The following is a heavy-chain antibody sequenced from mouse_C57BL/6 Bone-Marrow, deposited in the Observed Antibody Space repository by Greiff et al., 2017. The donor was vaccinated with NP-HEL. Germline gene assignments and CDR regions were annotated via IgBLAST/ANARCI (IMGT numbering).Heavy chain of an antibody. J-gene: IGHJ2*01. Sequence: QVQLQQSGAELVKPGASVKLSCKASGYTFTEYTIHWVKQRSGQGLEWIGWFYPGSGSIKYNEKFKDKATLTADKSSSTVYMELSRLTSEDSAVYCCARHEYYYGSSPYYFDYWGQGTTLTVSS. V-gene: IGHV1-62-2*01. CDR3: ARHEYYYGSSPYYFDY. D-gene: IGHD1-1*01. CDR1: GYTFTEYT. CDR2: FYPGSGSI.